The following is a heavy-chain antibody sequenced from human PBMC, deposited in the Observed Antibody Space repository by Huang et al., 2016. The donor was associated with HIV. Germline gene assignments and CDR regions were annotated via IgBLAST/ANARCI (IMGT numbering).Heavy chain of an antibody. J-gene: IGHJ6*02. CDR1: TFTFGAYW. D-gene: IGHD1-7*01. V-gene: IGHV3-7*01. Sequence: VESGGRLVQPGGSIRLSCLGSTFTFGAYWMSWVRQSPGKGLEGVANIKKDESEKYYVESVKGRFNISRDNAKKGLFLEMNNVRVEDTATYYCATKTAAMDIWGQGTTVTVS. CDR2: IKKDESEK. CDR3: ATKTAAMDI.